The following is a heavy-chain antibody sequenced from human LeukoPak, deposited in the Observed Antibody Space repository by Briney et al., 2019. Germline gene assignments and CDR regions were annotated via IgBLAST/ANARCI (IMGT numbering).Heavy chain of an antibody. CDR3: ARLRLRPRVWYFDL. CDR2: MNPNSGNT. D-gene: IGHD4-17*01. V-gene: IGHV1-8*01. CDR1: GYTFTSYD. J-gene: IGHJ2*01. Sequence: ASVKVSCKASGYTFTSYDINWVRQATGQGLEWMGWMNPNSGNTGYAQKFQGRVTVTRNTSISTAYMELSSLRSEDTAVYYCARLRLRPRVWYFDLWGRGTLVTVSS.